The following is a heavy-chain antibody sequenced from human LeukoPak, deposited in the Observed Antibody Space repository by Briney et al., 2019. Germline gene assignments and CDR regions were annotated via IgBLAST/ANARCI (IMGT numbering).Heavy chain of an antibody. Sequence: GGSLRLSCAASGFTFSSYGMHWVRQAPGKGLEWVTVISYDGTNKYYADSVKGRFTISRDNSKNTLYLLMNSLRTEDTAVYFCARVSAYSGSYYSGFDYWGQGTLVSVSS. V-gene: IGHV3-30*03. CDR2: ISYDGTNK. CDR1: GFTFSSYG. D-gene: IGHD1-26*01. J-gene: IGHJ4*02. CDR3: ARVSAYSGSYYSGFDY.